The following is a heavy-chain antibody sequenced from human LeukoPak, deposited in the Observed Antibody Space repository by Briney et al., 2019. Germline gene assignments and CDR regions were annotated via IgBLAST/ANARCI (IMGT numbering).Heavy chain of an antibody. CDR2: ISSSSSTI. CDR3: ARDRPVYGGNPINDY. V-gene: IGHV3-48*04. Sequence: PGVSLRLSCAASGFTFSSYSMNWVRQAPGKGLEWVSYISSSSSTIYYADSVKGRFTISRDNAKNSLYLQMNSLRAEDTAVYYCARDRPVYGGNPINDYWGQGTLVTVSS. J-gene: IGHJ4*02. CDR1: GFTFSSYS. D-gene: IGHD2-8*01.